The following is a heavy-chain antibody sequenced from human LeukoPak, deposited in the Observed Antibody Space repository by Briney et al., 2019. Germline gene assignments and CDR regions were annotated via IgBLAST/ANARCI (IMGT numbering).Heavy chain of an antibody. J-gene: IGHJ3*02. CDR1: GFTFSSYE. V-gene: IGHV3-48*03. Sequence: GGSLRLSCAASGFTFSSYEMNWVRQAPGKGLEWVSYISSSGSTIYYADSVKGRCTISRDNAKNSLHLQMNSLRAEDTAVYYCARDTHYYGSGSPAFDIWGQGTMVTVSS. CDR3: ARDTHYYGSGSPAFDI. D-gene: IGHD3-10*01. CDR2: ISSSGSTI.